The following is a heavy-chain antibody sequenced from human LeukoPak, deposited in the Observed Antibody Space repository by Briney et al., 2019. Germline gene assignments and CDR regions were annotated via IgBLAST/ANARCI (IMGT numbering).Heavy chain of an antibody. CDR1: GGSISSYY. CDR2: IYYSGNT. Sequence: PSETLSLTCTVSGGSISSYYWSWIRQPPGKGLEWLGYIYYSGNTNYNPSLKSRVAISVDTSKNQFSLKLSSVTAADTAVYYCARSTGSTMFIDYWGQGTLVTVSS. V-gene: IGHV4-59*01. D-gene: IGHD3-10*02. CDR3: ARSTGSTMFIDY. J-gene: IGHJ4*02.